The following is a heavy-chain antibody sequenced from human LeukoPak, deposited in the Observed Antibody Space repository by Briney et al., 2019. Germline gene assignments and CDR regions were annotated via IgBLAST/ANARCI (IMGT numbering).Heavy chain of an antibody. CDR3: ARDLGYYYGSGSAMGGY. CDR1: GFTFSSYA. CDR2: IKQDGSEK. V-gene: IGHV3-7*01. Sequence: PGGSLRLSCAASGFTFSSYAMHWVRQAPGKGLEWVANIKQDGSEKYYVDSVKGRFTISRDNAKNSLYLQMNSLRAEDTAVYYCARDLGYYYGSGSAMGGYWGQGTLVTVSS. D-gene: IGHD3-10*01. J-gene: IGHJ4*02.